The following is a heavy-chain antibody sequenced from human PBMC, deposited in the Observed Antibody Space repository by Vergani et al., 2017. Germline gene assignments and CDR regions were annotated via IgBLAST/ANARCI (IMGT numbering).Heavy chain of an antibody. V-gene: IGHV2-5*01. J-gene: IGHJ5*02. CDR3: ARLSKHGGVCVGDSRFDP. Sequence: QITLKESGPTLIKPTQNLTLTCTFSGFSLDTGGVGVGWIRQPPGKGLEWVALIYWNDDKRYSSSLKPRLILTKDTSKNQVVLTLTNVLPADTATYYCARLSKHGGVCVGDSRFDPWGKGTLVTVSS. CDR1: GFSLDTGGVG. D-gene: IGHD3-16*01. CDR2: IYWNDDK.